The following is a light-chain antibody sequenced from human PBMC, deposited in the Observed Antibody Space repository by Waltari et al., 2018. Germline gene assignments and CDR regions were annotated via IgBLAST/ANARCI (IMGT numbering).Light chain of an antibody. CDR1: RSDIGAYNY. J-gene: IGLJ2*01. Sequence: QSALTQPPSASGSPGQSVTISCTGPRSDIGAYNYVSWYQQHPGKAPKFIMFEVTTRPSGVPDRFSGSKSGITASLTISGLQPEDEADYYCSSYAGSNYLVFGGGTKLTVL. CDR3: SSYAGSNYLV. V-gene: IGLV2-8*01. CDR2: EVT.